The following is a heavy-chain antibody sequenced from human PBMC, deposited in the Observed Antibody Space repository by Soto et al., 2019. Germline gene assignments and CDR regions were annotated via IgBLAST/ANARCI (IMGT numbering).Heavy chain of an antibody. J-gene: IGHJ4*02. D-gene: IGHD2-2*01. CDR3: VRYCSTTLCNGVATRTFDY. CDR1: RFTFSTYE. V-gene: IGHV3-48*03. Sequence: EVQLVESGGALVQPGGSLRLSCAASRFTFSTYEMNWVRQAPWKGLEWVSYISTGGSTVYYADSVKGRFTISRDNTRNSLYLQMNSLRDEDTALYYCVRYCSTTLCNGVATRTFDYWGQGTLVTVSS. CDR2: ISTGGSTV.